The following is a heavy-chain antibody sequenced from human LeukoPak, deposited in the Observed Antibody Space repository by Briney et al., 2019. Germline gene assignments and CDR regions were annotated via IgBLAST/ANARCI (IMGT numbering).Heavy chain of an antibody. Sequence: PGGSLRLSCAASGFTFSSYDMHWVRQATGKGLEWVSAIGTTGDTYYPDSVRGRFTISRENAKNSLYLQMNSLRAGDTAVYYCAQEHFDTSGYYSRFDNWGQGILVTVSS. CDR2: IGTTGDT. CDR3: AQEHFDTSGYYSRFDN. V-gene: IGHV3-13*01. J-gene: IGHJ4*02. CDR1: GFTFSSYD. D-gene: IGHD3-22*01.